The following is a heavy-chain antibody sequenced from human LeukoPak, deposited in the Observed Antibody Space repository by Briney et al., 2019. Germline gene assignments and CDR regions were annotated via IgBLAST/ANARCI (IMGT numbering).Heavy chain of an antibody. J-gene: IGHJ5*02. Sequence: AASVKLSCKASGYTFTSYDINWVRQATGQGLEWMGWMNPNSGNTGYAQKFQGRVTMTRNTSISTAYMELSSLRSEDTAVYYCATDSSGYNWFDPWGQGTLVTVSS. V-gene: IGHV1-8*01. D-gene: IGHD6-19*01. CDR3: ATDSSGYNWFDP. CDR2: MNPNSGNT. CDR1: GYTFTSYD.